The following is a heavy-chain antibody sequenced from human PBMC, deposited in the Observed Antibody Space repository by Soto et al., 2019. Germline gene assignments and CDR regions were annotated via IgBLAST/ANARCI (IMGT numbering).Heavy chain of an antibody. CDR3: AKEMGPYCGGDCYSSGIDY. CDR1: GFTFRNYG. J-gene: IGHJ4*02. CDR2: ISYDGSNK. Sequence: QVQLVESGGGVVQPGRSLRLSCAASGFTFRNYGMHWVRQAPGKGLEWVAVISYDGSNKYYVDSVKGRFTISRDNSKNTLYLQMNSLRAEDTAVYLCAKEMGPYCGGDCYSSGIDYWGQGTLVTVSS. D-gene: IGHD2-21*02. V-gene: IGHV3-30*18.